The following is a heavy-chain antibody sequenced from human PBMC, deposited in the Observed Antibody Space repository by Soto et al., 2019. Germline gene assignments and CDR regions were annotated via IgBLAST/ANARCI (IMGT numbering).Heavy chain of an antibody. V-gene: IGHV4-31*03. J-gene: IGHJ3*02. D-gene: IGHD6-6*01. Sequence: QVQLQESGPGLVNPSQTLSLTCTVSGGSISSGGYYWSWIRQHPGKGLEWIGYIYYSGSTYYNPSLKNRVNISVDTSKNQFSLKLSSVTAAETAVYYCGTDTDNSSSIAARREGDAFDIWGQGTMVTVSS. CDR1: GGSISSGGYY. CDR2: IYYSGST. CDR3: GTDTDNSSSIAARREGDAFDI.